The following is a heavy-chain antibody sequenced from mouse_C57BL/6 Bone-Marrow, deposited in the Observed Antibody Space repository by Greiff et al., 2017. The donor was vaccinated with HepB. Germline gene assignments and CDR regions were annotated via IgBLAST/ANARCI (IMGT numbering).Heavy chain of an antibody. D-gene: IGHD2-5*01. V-gene: IGHV1-72*01. CDR2: IDPNSGGT. CDR1: GYTFTSYW. CDR3: ARRGYSNHGAMDY. J-gene: IGHJ4*01. Sequence: MESCKASGYTFTSYWMHWVKQRPGRGLEWIGRIDPNSGGTKYNEKFKSKATLTVDKPSSTAYMQLSSLTSEDSAVYYCARRGYSNHGAMDYWGQGTSVTVSS.